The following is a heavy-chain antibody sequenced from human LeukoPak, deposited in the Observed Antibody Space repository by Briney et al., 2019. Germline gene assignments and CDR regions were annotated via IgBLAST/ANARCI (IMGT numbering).Heavy chain of an antibody. CDR1: GFTFSSYA. V-gene: IGHV3-23*01. D-gene: IGHD3-10*01. J-gene: IGHJ4*02. CDR2: ISGSGGST. CDR3: AKDRQVLLWFGEFPPYYFDY. Sequence: GGSLRLSCAASGFTFSSYAMSWVRQAPGKGLEWVSAISGSGGSTYYADSVKGRFTISRDNSKNTLYLQMNSLRAEDTAVYYCAKDRQVLLWFGEFPPYYFDYWGQGTLVTVSS.